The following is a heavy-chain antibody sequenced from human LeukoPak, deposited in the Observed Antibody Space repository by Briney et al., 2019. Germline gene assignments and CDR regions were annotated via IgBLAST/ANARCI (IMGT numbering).Heavy chain of an antibody. CDR1: GGSISSYY. D-gene: IGHD5-24*01. CDR2: IYTSGST. V-gene: IGHV4-4*07. Sequence: SETLSLTCTVSGGSISSYYWSWIRQPAGKGLEWIGRIYTSGSTNYNPSLKSRVTMSVDTSKNQFSLKLSSVTAADTAVYYCAGDSVVEGYTNWFDPWGQGTLVTVSS. J-gene: IGHJ5*02. CDR3: AGDSVVEGYTNWFDP.